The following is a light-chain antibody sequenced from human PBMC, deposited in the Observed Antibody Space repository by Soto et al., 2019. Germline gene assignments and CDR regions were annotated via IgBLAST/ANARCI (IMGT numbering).Light chain of an antibody. CDR2: DAS. CDR1: QDVGNF. CDR3: QQYDKPFT. Sequence: DTQMTQSPSSLSASLGDRVTITCQANQDVGNFLNWYQQKPGKAPKVVIYDASNLPPGVPSRFSGSGSGTQFAFTISSLQSEDVGTYYCQQYDKPFTFGPGPKVDIK. V-gene: IGKV1-33*01. J-gene: IGKJ3*01.